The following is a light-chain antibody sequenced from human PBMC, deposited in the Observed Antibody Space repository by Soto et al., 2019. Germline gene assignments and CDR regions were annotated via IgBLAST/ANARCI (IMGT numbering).Light chain of an antibody. CDR3: QQYKNWPPLT. Sequence: EIVLTQSPGTLSLSPGERATLSCRSSHSVSSNYLAWYQQKPGQAPRLLIYDVSSRATGIPARFSGSGSGTEFTLTISSLQSEDFAVYYCQQYKNWPPLTFGGGTKVEIK. V-gene: IGKV3-15*01. CDR2: DVS. J-gene: IGKJ4*01. CDR1: HSVSSN.